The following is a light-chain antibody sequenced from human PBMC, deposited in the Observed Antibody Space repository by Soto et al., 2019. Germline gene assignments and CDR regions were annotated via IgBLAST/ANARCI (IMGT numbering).Light chain of an antibody. J-gene: IGKJ1*01. CDR2: GAS. CDR1: QCVSNNY. CDR3: QQYGSSGT. Sequence: EMVLTQSPATLSVSAGERATLSCRASQCVSNNYLAWYQQKPGQAPRLLIYGASNRATGIPDRFSGSGSGTDFTLTISRLEPEDFAVYYCQQYGSSGTFGQGTKVDIK. V-gene: IGKV3-20*01.